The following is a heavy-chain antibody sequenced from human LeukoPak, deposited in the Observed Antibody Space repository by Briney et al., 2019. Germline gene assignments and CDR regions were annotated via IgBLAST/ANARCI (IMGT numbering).Heavy chain of an antibody. J-gene: IGHJ3*02. V-gene: IGHV3-7*01. CDR2: IKQDGSEK. CDR3: AREGRFDAFDI. D-gene: IGHD1-26*01. CDR1: GFTFSSYW. Sequence: GGSLRLSCSASGFTFSSYWMSWVRQAPGKGLEWVANIKQDGSEKYYVDSVKRRFTISRDNAKNSLYLQMNSLRAEDTAVYYCAREGRFDAFDIWGQGTMVTVSS.